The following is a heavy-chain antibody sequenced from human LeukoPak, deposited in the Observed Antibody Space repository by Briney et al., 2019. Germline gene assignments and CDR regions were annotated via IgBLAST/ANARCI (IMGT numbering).Heavy chain of an antibody. CDR1: GFTFSSYY. V-gene: IGHV3-30*02. J-gene: IGHJ1*01. CDR3: AKLGMAVAKYFQH. D-gene: IGHD6-19*01. Sequence: QTGGSLRLSCAASGFTFSSYYTHWVRQAPGKGLEWVAFIRYDGSNKYYADSVKGRFTISRDNSKNTLYLQMNSLRAEDTAVYYCAKLGMAVAKYFQHWGQGTLVTVSS. CDR2: IRYDGSNK.